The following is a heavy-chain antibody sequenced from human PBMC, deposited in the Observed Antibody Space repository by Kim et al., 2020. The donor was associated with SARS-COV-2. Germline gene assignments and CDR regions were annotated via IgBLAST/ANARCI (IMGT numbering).Heavy chain of an antibody. CDR2: ISGSGGST. V-gene: IGHV3-23*01. J-gene: IGHJ6*02. D-gene: IGHD6-13*01. CDR1: GFTFSSYA. Sequence: GGSLRLSCAASGFTFSSYAMSWVRQAPGKGLEWVSAISGSGGSTYYADSVKGRFTISRDNSKNTLYLQMNSLRAEDTAVYYCAKQVAAAGTYYYYGMDVWGQGTTGTVSS. CDR3: AKQVAAAGTYYYYGMDV.